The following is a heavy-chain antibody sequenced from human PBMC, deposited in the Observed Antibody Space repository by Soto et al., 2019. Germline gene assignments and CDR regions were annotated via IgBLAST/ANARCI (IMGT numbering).Heavy chain of an antibody. CDR1: GATYSTSA. V-gene: IGHV1-69*13. CDR2: INPILGTP. D-gene: IGHD5-12*01. CDR3: ARGGVDVVATSAFDY. J-gene: IGHJ4*02. Sequence: SVKVSCKASGATYSTSAISWVRQAPGQGLEWMGGINPILGTPDYAHKFQGRVTITADESTSTVYMELGSLRSEDTALYFCARGGVDVVATSAFDYWGQGALVTVSS.